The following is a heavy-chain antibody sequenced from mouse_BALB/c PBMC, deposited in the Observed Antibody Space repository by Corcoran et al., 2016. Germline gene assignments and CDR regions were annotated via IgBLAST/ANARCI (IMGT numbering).Heavy chain of an antibody. V-gene: IGHV1-84*02. CDR3: AANWFYAMDY. J-gene: IGHJ4*01. CDR1: GYTFTDYY. D-gene: IGHD4-1*01. Sequence: QIQLQQSGPELVKPGASVKISCKASGYTFTDYYINWVKQKPGQGLEWIGWMYPGSGNTKYNEKFKGKATLTVDTSSSTAYMQLSSLTSEDTAVYFCAANWFYAMDYWCQGTSVTVSS. CDR2: MYPGSGNT.